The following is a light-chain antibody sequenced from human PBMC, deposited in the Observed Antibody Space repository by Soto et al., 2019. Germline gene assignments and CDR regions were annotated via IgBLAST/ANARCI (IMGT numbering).Light chain of an antibody. CDR3: SSYRSGSTRV. Sequence: QSALTQPASVSGSPGQSITISCTGGSSDVGGYNYVSWYQQHPGIAPKLMIFEVSNRPSGVSTRFSGSKSGNTASLTISGLQAEDEADYYCSSYRSGSTRVFGTGTKVTVL. CDR1: SSDVGGYNY. CDR2: EVS. J-gene: IGLJ1*01. V-gene: IGLV2-14*01.